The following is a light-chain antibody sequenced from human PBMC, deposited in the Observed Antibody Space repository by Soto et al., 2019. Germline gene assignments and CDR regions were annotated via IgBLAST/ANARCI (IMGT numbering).Light chain of an antibody. CDR3: QQYNSYPLT. CDR1: QSISSW. Sequence: DIQMTQSPSTLSASVGDRVTITCRASQSISSWLAWYQQKPGKAPKLLIYKASSLESGVPSRFSGSGSGTEFTLSISSLQPDDFATSYCQQYNSYPLTFGGGNKVEIK. CDR2: KAS. V-gene: IGKV1-5*03. J-gene: IGKJ4*01.